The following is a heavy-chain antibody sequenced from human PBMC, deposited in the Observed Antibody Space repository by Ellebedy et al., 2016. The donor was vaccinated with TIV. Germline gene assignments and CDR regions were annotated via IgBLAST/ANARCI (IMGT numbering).Heavy chain of an antibody. CDR3: ARGGYCSRTSCYISWFDP. V-gene: IGHV3-74*01. Sequence: GESLKISXAASGFTFSNYWMHWVRQAPGKGLVWVSHINNDGGDTTYADSVKGRSTISRDNAKNTLYLQMNSLTAEDTAVYYCARGGYCSRTSCYISWFDPWGQGTLVTVSS. CDR2: INNDGGDT. D-gene: IGHD2-2*02. CDR1: GFTFSNYW. J-gene: IGHJ5*02.